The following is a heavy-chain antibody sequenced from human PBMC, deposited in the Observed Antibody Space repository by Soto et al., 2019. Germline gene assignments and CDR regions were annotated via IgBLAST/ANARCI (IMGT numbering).Heavy chain of an antibody. J-gene: IGHJ6*03. CDR2: ISSNGVGT. CDR3: ARRARPDFYYMDV. D-gene: IGHD6-6*01. Sequence: GGSLRLSCAASGFTLSGYAMDWVRQAPGKGLEYVSGISSNGVGTYYATSVQGRFTISRDNSKNTVYLQMGSLRPEDMAVYYCARRARPDFYYMDVWGKGTTVTVSS. CDR1: GFTLSGYA. V-gene: IGHV3-64*01.